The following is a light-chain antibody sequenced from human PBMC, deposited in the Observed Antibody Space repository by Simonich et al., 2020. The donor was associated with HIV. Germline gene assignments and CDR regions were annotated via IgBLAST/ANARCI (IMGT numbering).Light chain of an antibody. Sequence: QSALTQPASVSGSPGQSITVSCTGTSSDVGGYNYVSWYQQHPGKAPKLLIYDVSRRPSAVSNRFSGSKSGNTASLTISGLQAEDDADYYCSSYTSSSTWVFGGGTKLTVL. CDR2: DVS. CDR1: SSDVGGYNY. CDR3: SSYTSSSTWV. J-gene: IGLJ3*02. V-gene: IGLV2-14*01.